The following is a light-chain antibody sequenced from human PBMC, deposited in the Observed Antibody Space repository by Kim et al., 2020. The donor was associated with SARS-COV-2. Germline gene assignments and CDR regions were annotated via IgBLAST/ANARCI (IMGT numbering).Light chain of an antibody. Sequence: PPGETATRSCWTRRSVPRIFLAWYQQKAGQAPTLLIYDVSSRATGNPDRFSGSGSGTDFTLTISRLEPEDFAVYSCQQYATSPNTFGQGTRLEIK. CDR1: RSVPRIF. J-gene: IGKJ5*01. CDR3: QQYATSPNT. V-gene: IGKV3-20*01. CDR2: DVS.